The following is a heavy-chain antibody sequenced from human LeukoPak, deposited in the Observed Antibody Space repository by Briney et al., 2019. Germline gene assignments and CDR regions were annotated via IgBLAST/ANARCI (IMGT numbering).Heavy chain of an antibody. CDR2: ISGSGGST. V-gene: IGHV3-23*01. J-gene: IGHJ4*02. CDR3: AKDPGAYYYEMGFDY. CDR1: GFTFSSYA. Sequence: GSLRLSCAASGFTFSSYAMSWVRQAPGKGLEWVSAISGSGGSTYYADSVKGRFTISRDNSKNTLYLQMNSLRAEDTAVYYCAKDPGAYYYEMGFDYWGQGTLVTVSS. D-gene: IGHD3-22*01.